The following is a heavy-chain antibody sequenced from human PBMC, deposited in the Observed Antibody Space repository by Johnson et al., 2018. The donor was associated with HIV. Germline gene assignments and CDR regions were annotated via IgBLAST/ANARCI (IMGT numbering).Heavy chain of an antibody. Sequence: QMQLVESGGGLVQPGGSLRLSCAASGFTFSNAWMSWVRQAPGKGLEWVAAISYDGSNKYYADSVKGRFTISRDNSKNTLYLQMNSLRAEDTAVYYCAKDSATDPFDIWGQGTMVTVSS. CDR1: GFTFSNAW. J-gene: IGHJ3*02. D-gene: IGHD6-25*01. CDR3: AKDSATDPFDI. CDR2: ISYDGSNK. V-gene: IGHV3-30*18.